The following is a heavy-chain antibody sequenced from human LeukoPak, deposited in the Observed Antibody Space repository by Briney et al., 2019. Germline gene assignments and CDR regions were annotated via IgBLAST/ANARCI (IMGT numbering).Heavy chain of an antibody. CDR2: INHSGST. CDR3: ARYYYGSGDY. CDR1: GGSISSYY. D-gene: IGHD3-10*01. J-gene: IGHJ4*02. V-gene: IGHV4-34*01. Sequence: SETLSLTCTVSGGSISSYYWSWMRQPAGKGLEWIGEINHSGSTNYNPSLKSRVTISVDTSKNQFSLKLSSVTAADTAVYYCARYYYGSGDYWGQGTLVTVSS.